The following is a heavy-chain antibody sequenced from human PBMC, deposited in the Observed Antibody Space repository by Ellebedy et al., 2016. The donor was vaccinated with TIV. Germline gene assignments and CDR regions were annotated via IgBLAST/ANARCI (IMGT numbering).Heavy chain of an antibody. CDR2: ISSSGGTT. D-gene: IGHD2-21*02. CDR3: AKDRVAVTAPFDY. Sequence: GESLKISCAASGFTFNRYAMTWVRQAPGKGLEWVSAISSSGGTTYYADSVRGRFPISRDNSKNTMYLQMNSLRAEDTAIYYCAKDRVAVTAPFDYWGQGILVTVSS. CDR1: GFTFNRYA. V-gene: IGHV3-23*01. J-gene: IGHJ4*02.